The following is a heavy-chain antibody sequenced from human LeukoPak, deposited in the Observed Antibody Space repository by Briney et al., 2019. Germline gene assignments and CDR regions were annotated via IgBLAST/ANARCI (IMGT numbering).Heavy chain of an antibody. CDR3: ARGIQLWLNWFDP. D-gene: IGHD5-18*01. CDR1: GGSISSYY. Sequence: SSETLSLTCTVSGGSISSYYWSWIRQPPGKGLEWIGYIYYSGSTNYNPSLKSRVTISVDTSKNQFSLKLSSVTAADTAVYYCARGIQLWLNWFDPWGQGTLVTVSS. CDR2: IYYSGST. J-gene: IGHJ5*02. V-gene: IGHV4-59*12.